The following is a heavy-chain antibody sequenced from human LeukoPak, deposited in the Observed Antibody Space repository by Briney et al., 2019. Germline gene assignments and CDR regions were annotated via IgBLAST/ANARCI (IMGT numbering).Heavy chain of an antibody. CDR1: GGSFSGYY. Sequence: SETLSLTCAVYGGSFSGYYWSWIRQPPGKGLEWIGEINHSGSTNYNPSLKSRVTISVDTSKNQFSLKLSSVTAADTAVYYCASLVVVTARSKRAYWFDPWGQGTLATVSS. D-gene: IGHD2-21*02. CDR2: INHSGST. V-gene: IGHV4-34*01. CDR3: ASLVVVTARSKRAYWFDP. J-gene: IGHJ5*02.